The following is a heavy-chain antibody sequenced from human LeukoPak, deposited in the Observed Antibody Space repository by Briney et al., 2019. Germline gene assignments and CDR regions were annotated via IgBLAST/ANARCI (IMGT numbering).Heavy chain of an antibody. CDR1: GGSFSGYY. D-gene: IGHD3-9*01. V-gene: IGHV4-34*01. Sequence: PSETLSLTCAVYGGSFSGYYWSWIRQPPGKGLEWIGEINHSGSTNYNPFLKSRVTISVDTSKNQFSLKLSSVTAADTAVYYCARDDILTGYSFDYWGQGTLVTVSS. CDR3: ARDDILTGYSFDY. J-gene: IGHJ4*02. CDR2: INHSGST.